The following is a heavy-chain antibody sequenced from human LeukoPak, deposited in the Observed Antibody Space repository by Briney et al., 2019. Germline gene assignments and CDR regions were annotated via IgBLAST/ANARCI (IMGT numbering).Heavy chain of an antibody. CDR1: GFTFSSYH. J-gene: IGHJ4*02. D-gene: IGHD5-18*01. CDR2: ISSGGTYI. V-gene: IGHV3-21*01. Sequence: GRSLRLSCAASGFTFSSYHMNWVRQAPGKGLEWVSSISSGGTYIYYADSMKGRFTISRDNAKNSLYLQLNSLRAEDTAVYYCARGGYNFSPNDYWGQGTLLTVSS. CDR3: ARGGYNFSPNDY.